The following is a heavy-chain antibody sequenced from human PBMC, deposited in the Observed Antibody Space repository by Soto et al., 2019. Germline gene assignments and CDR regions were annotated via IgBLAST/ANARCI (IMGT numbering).Heavy chain of an antibody. V-gene: IGHV4-59*08. CDR2: IYYSGST. J-gene: IGHJ6*03. CDR1: GGSISSYY. D-gene: IGHD3-3*01. Sequence: SETLSLTCTVSGGSISSYYWSWIRQPPGKGLEWIGYIYYSGSTNYNPSLKSRVTISVDTSKNQFSLKLSSVTAADTAVYYCARQTAVFLEWLSDYYYYMDVWGKGTTVTVSS. CDR3: ARQTAVFLEWLSDYYYYMDV.